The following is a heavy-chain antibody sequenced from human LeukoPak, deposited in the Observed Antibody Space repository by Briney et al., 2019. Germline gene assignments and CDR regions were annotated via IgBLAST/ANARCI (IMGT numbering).Heavy chain of an antibody. CDR3: ARKISYYYYMDV. J-gene: IGHJ6*03. CDR2: IYHSGST. Sequence: SSETLSLTCTVSGYSISSGYYWGWIRQPPGKGLEWIGSIYHSGSTYYNPSLKSRVTISVDTSKNQFSLKLSSVTAADTAVYYCARKISYYYYMDVWGKGTTVTVSS. CDR1: GYSISSGYY. V-gene: IGHV4-38-2*02.